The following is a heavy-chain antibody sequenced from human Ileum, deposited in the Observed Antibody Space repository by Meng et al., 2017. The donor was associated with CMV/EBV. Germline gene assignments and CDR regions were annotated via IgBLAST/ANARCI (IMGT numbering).Heavy chain of an antibody. Sequence: FAHSSIRWMRRAPGPGLEWMGWISAYSGTTNYAQKLQGRVTMTTDTSASAAYMGLRSLGSDDTAVYYCTRFACCSSASCYRSHWFDPWGQGTLVTVSS. D-gene: IGHD2-2*02. J-gene: IGHJ5*02. CDR3: TRFACCSSASCYRSHWFDP. CDR2: ISAYSGTT. V-gene: IGHV1-18*01. CDR1: FAHSS.